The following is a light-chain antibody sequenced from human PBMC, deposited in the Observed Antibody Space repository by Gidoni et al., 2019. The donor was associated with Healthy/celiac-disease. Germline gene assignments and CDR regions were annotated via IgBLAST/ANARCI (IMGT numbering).Light chain of an antibody. CDR2: SAS. CDR3: QQYYSYPRT. J-gene: IGKJ1*01. Sequence: AVPLSQSPSSFSASTGDRVTITCRASQGISSYLAWYQQKPGKAPKLLIYSASTLQSGVPSRFSGSGSGTDFTLTISSLQSEDFATYYCQQYYSYPRTFGQGTKVEIK. CDR1: QGISSY. V-gene: IGKV1-8*01.